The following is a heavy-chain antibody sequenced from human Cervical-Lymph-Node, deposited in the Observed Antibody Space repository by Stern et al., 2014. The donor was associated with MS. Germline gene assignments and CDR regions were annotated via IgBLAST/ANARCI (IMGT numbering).Heavy chain of an antibody. CDR3: AKDIGLGYSYGSHAFDI. V-gene: IGHV3-9*01. CDR2: ISWNSGSI. CDR1: GFTFDDYA. D-gene: IGHD5-18*01. J-gene: IGHJ3*02. Sequence: EVQLVESGGGLVQPGRSLRLSCAASGFTFDDYAMHWVRQAPGKGLEWVSGISWNSGSIGYADSVKGRFTISRDNAKNSLYLQMNSLRAEDTALYYCAKDIGLGYSYGSHAFDIWGQGTMVTVSS.